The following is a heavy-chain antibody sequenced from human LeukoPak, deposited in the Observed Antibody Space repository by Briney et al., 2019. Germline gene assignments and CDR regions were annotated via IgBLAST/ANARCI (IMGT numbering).Heavy chain of an antibody. CDR1: GYSFTSYY. V-gene: IGHV1-2*02. D-gene: IGHD6-13*01. CDR3: ARDGIYSTNFDAFDI. Sequence: GSVTVSCKASGYSFTSYYIHWVRQAPGQGVEWMGWINPKSGGTDYAQKFQGRVTMTRDTSITTVYMELSGLKPDDTAVYSCARDGIYSTNFDAFDIWGQGTIVTVSS. J-gene: IGHJ3*02. CDR2: INPKSGGT.